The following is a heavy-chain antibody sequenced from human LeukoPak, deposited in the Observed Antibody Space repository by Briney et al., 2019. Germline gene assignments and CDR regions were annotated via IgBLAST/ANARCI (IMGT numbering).Heavy chain of an antibody. J-gene: IGHJ6*04. CDR3: ARVRYSGYDFYYYYGMDV. CDR2: TYYRSEWYN. CDR1: GDSFSSNSAA. D-gene: IGHD5-12*01. V-gene: IGHV6-1*01. Sequence: SQTLSLTCAISGDSFSSNSAAWNWIRQSPSRGLEWLGRTYYRSEWYNDYAVSVKSRITINPDTSKNQFSLQLNSVTPEDTAVYYCARVRYSGYDFYYYYGMDVWGKGTTVTVSS.